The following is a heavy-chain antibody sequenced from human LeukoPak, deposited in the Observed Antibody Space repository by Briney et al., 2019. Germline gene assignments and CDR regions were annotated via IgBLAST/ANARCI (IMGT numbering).Heavy chain of an antibody. J-gene: IGHJ4*02. Sequence: PVESLRLSCAASGFTFSNAWMSWVRQAPGKGLEWVGRIKSKTDGGTTDYAAPVKGRFTISRDDSKNTLYLQMNSLKTEDTAVYYCTTEIAEGFLVPFDYWGQGTLVTVSS. CDR2: IKSKTDGGTT. CDR3: TTEIAEGFLVPFDY. CDR1: GFTFSNAW. V-gene: IGHV3-15*01. D-gene: IGHD6-13*01.